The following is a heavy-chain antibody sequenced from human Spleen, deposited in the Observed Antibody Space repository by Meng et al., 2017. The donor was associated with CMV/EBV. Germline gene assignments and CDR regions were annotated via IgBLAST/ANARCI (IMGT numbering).Heavy chain of an antibody. J-gene: IGHJ4*02. CDR3: ARVYYYGSGSHPFFDY. CDR1: GSMSSSDW. Sequence: GSMSSSDWGSWVRQPPGKGLEWIGEIYHSGSTNYNPSLKSRVTISVDKSKNQFSLKLSSVTAADTAVYYCARVYYYGSGSHPFFDYWGQGTLVTVSS. CDR2: IYHSGST. D-gene: IGHD3-10*01. V-gene: IGHV4-4*02.